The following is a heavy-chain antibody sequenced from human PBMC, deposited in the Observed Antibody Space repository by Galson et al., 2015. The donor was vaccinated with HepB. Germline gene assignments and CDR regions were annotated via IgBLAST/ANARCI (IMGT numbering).Heavy chain of an antibody. Sequence: SLRLSCAASGFTFSSYGMHWVRQAPGKGLEWVAVISYDGSNKYYADSVKGRFTISRDNSKNTLYLQMNSLRAEDTAVYYCAKDLKWELRVHYYYGMDVWGQGTTVTVSS. CDR3: AKDLKWELRVHYYYGMDV. V-gene: IGHV3-30*18. J-gene: IGHJ6*02. D-gene: IGHD1-26*01. CDR1: GFTFSSYG. CDR2: ISYDGSNK.